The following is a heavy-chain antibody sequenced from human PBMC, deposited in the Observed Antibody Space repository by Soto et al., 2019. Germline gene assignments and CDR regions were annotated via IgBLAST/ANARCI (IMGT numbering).Heavy chain of an antibody. CDR2: INAGNGNT. CDR1: GHTFTSYG. Sequence: ASVKVSCKSSGHTFTSYGISWVRQAPGQRLEWMGWINAGNGNTKYSQKFQGRVTITRDTSASTAYMELSSLRSEDTAVYYCARERIDLKNYGMDVWGQGTTVTVSS. J-gene: IGHJ6*02. D-gene: IGHD2-15*01. CDR3: ARERIDLKNYGMDV. V-gene: IGHV1-3*01.